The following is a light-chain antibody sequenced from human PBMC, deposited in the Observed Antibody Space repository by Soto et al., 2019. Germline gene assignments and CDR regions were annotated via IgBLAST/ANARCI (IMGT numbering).Light chain of an antibody. J-gene: IGLJ2*01. CDR3: QAWDSSTDGVV. CDR1: KLGDKY. V-gene: IGLV3-1*01. CDR2: QDS. Sequence: SSELTQPPSVSVSPGQTASITCSGDKLGDKYACWYQQKPGQSPVLVIYQDSKRPSGIPERFSGSNSGNTATLTISGTQAMDEADYYCQAWDSSTDGVVFGGGTKLTVL.